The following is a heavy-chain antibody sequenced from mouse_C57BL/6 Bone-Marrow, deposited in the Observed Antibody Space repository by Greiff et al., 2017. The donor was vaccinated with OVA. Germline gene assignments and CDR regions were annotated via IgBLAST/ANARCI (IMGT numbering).Heavy chain of an antibody. Sequence: DVKLVESGGGLVQPKGSLKLSCAASGFSFNTYAMNWVRQAPGKGLEWVARIRSKSNNYATYYADSVKDRFTISRDDSESMLYLQMNNLKTEDTAMYYCVRHDYDYDDWYFDVWGTGTTVTVSS. V-gene: IGHV10-1*01. CDR3: VRHDYDYDDWYFDV. D-gene: IGHD2-4*01. J-gene: IGHJ1*03. CDR2: IRSKSNNYAT. CDR1: GFSFNTYA.